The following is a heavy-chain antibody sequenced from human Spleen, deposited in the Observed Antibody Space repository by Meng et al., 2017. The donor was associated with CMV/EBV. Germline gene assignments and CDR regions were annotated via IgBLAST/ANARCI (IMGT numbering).Heavy chain of an antibody. J-gene: IGHJ6*02. CDR1: NCSISSTYS. V-gene: IGHV4-38-2*02. CDR3: ARHLYGMDV. D-gene: IGHD3-3*02. Sequence: SETLSLTCTVSNCSISSTYSWGWIRQPPGKGLEWIGRIYHSGSTYYDPSLKSRVTISVDTSKNQFSLKLSSVTAADTAVYYCARHLYGMDVWGQGTTVTVSS. CDR2: IYHSGST.